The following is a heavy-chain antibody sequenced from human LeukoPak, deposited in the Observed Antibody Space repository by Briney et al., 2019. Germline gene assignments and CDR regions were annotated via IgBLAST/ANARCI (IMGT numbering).Heavy chain of an antibody. CDR1: GCSFTSYW. Sequence: GESLKISCKGSGCSFTSYWIGWVRQMPGKGLEWMGIIYPGDSDTRYSPSFQGQVTISADKSISTAYLQWSSLKASDTAMYYCARQSMAGYCSGGSCQGYYYYYGMDVWGQGTTVTVSS. V-gene: IGHV5-51*01. J-gene: IGHJ6*02. D-gene: IGHD2-15*01. CDR3: ARQSMAGYCSGGSCQGYYYYYGMDV. CDR2: IYPGDSDT.